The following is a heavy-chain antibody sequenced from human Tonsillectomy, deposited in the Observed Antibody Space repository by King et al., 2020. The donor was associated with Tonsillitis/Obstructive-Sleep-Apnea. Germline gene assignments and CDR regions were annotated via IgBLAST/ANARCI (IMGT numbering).Heavy chain of an antibody. V-gene: IGHV1-69*04. CDR1: GGTFSSYA. D-gene: IGHD5-12*01. CDR3: ASEEVEIVATYYYYMDV. J-gene: IGHJ6*03. Sequence: QLVQSGAEVKKPGSSVKVSCKASGGTFSSYAISWVRQAPGQGLEWMGRIIPILGIPNYTQKFQGRVTITADKSTSTAYMELSSLRYEDTAVYYCASEEVEIVATYYYYMDVWGKGTTVTVSS. CDR2: IIPILGIP.